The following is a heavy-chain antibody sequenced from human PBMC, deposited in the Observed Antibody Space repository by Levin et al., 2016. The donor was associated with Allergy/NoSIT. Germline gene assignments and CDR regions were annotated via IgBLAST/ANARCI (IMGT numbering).Heavy chain of an antibody. V-gene: IGHV3-23*01. CDR2: IGGDGGGA. Sequence: VRQAPGKGLDWVSGIGGDGGGAVYTDSVRGRFIISRDNSKNTLYLQMNSLRAEDTAVYYCGKYIPPNRWVDSWGQGTLVTVSS. J-gene: IGHJ5*01. D-gene: IGHD1-14*01. CDR3: GKYIPPNRWVDS.